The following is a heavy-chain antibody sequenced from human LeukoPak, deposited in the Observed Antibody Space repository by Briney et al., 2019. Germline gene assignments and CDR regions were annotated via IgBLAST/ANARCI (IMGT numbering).Heavy chain of an antibody. CDR2: TYYRSKWYN. Sequence: SQTLSPTCVVSGDTFSSNSAAWNWIRQSQSRGLEWLGRTYYRSKWYNEYALSVKSRITINPDTSKDQFSLHLNSVTPDDTAVYYCARDGYSTFAFDYWGQGTLVSVSS. V-gene: IGHV6-1*01. CDR3: ARDGYSTFAFDY. D-gene: IGHD3-22*01. J-gene: IGHJ4*02. CDR1: GDTFSSNSAA.